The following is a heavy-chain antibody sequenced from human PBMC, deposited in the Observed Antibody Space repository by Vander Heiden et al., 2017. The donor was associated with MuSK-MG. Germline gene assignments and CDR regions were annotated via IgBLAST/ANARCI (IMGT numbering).Heavy chain of an antibody. J-gene: IGHJ5*02. V-gene: IGHV4-34*01. CDR3: ARLPPKLGYCSGGSCS. CDR1: GGSFSGYY. D-gene: IGHD2-15*01. Sequence: QVQLPQWGAGLLKPSETRSLTCAVYGGSFSGYYWSWIRQPPGKGLEWIGEINHSGSTNYNPSLKSLVTISVDTSKNQFSLKLSSVTAADTAVYYCARLPPKLGYCSGGSCSWGQGTLVTVSS. CDR2: INHSGST.